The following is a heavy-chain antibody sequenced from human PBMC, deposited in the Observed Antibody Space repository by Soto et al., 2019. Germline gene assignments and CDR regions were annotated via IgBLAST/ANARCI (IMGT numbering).Heavy chain of an antibody. V-gene: IGHV1-69*04. CDR1: GDTFNFYS. CDR3: ATSYGSGYRAFDY. D-gene: IGHD3-10*01. Sequence: QVQLVQSGAEVKRPGSSVKVSCKASGDTFNFYSINWVRQAPGLGLEWMGRVNPIVSMSNYAQRFQGRVTMTADKSTSTDYMELSGLRSEDTAIYYGATSYGSGYRAFDYWGQGALVTVSS. CDR2: VNPIVSMS. J-gene: IGHJ4*02.